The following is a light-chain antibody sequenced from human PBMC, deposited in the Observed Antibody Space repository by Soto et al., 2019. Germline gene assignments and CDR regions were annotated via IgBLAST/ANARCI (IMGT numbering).Light chain of an antibody. V-gene: IGKV1-39*01. CDR2: AAS. CDR1: QPISSY. CDR3: QQSNSSPRT. Sequence: DIQMTQSPSSLSASVGDRVTITCRASQPISSYLHWYQQKPGKAPKLLIYAASSLQSGVPSRFSGSGSGTHFTLTISSLQPEDFATYYCQQSNSSPRTFGQGTKVDIK. J-gene: IGKJ1*01.